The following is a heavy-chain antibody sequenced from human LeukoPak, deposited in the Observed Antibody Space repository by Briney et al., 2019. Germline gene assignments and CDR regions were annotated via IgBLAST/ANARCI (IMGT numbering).Heavy chain of an antibody. CDR2: IYHSAKSSRGGNVNPGGNT. Sequence: SETLSLTCTVSGYSISSGYYWGWIRQSPGKGLQWVGSIYHSAKSSRGGNVNPGGNTKYNASLKSRVTIWLDTTYNQFSLKLRSVTAVDTAVYYCARDAAYSSGNNWFDPWGQGTLVTVSS. V-gene: IGHV4-38-2*02. D-gene: IGHD6-19*01. CDR1: GYSISSGYY. J-gene: IGHJ5*02. CDR3: ARDAAYSSGNNWFDP.